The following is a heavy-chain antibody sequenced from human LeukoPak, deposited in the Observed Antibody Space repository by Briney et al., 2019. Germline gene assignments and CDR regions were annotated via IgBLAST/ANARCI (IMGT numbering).Heavy chain of an antibody. CDR3: ARGRDSDIVVVPAAQHHPWDWFDP. J-gene: IGHJ5*02. D-gene: IGHD2-2*01. V-gene: IGHV1-69*05. CDR1: GGTFSSYA. CDR2: IIPIFGTA. Sequence: GASVKVSCKASGGTFSSYAISWVRQAPGQGLEWMGGIIPIFGTANYAQKFQGRVTITTDKSTSTAYMELSSLRSEDTAVYYCARGRDSDIVVVPAAQHHPWDWFDPWGQGTLVTVSS.